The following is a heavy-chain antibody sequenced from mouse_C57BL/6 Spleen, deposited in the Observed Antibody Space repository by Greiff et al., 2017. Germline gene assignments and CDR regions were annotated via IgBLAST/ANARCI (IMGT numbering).Heavy chain of an antibody. J-gene: IGHJ2*01. D-gene: IGHD4-1*01. Sequence: VNVVESGAELVRPGTSVKMSCKASGYTFTNYWIGWAKQRPGHGLEWIGDIYPGGGYTNYNETFKGKATLTADKSSSTAYMQCSSLTSEDSAIYYCARWGLTGTTAYYFDYWGQGTTLTVSS. CDR1: GYTFTNYW. CDR2: IYPGGGYT. V-gene: IGHV1-63*01. CDR3: ARWGLTGTTAYYFDY.